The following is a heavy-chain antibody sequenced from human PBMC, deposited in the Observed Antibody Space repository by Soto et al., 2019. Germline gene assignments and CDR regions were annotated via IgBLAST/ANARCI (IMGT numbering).Heavy chain of an antibody. J-gene: IGHJ5*02. V-gene: IGHV3-74*01. CDR3: ARDLAPIVXXXADWFDP. D-gene: IGHD2-2*01. Sequence: GGSLRLSCAAXXFTFSXXXXXXXRXXXGXXXXXXXXXKXXXSGPSDADSVNGRFTISRDNAKTTLYLQMNSLRAEDTAVXYCARDLAPIVXXXADWFDPWGQGTLVTVSS. CDR2: XKXXXSGP. CDR1: XFTFSXXX.